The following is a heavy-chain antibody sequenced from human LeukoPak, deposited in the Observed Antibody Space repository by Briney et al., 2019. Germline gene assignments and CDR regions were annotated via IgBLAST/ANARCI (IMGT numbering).Heavy chain of an antibody. J-gene: IGHJ4*02. Sequence: GRSLRLSCAASGFTFSSYAIQWVRRAPGKGLEWVAVISYDGSNKYYADSVKGRFTISRDNSKNTLFLQMNSLRAEDTALYYCAREGGYGSGSYLDNWGQGTLVTVSS. CDR1: GFTFSSYA. CDR2: ISYDGSNK. D-gene: IGHD3-10*01. V-gene: IGHV3-30-3*01. CDR3: AREGGYGSGSYLDN.